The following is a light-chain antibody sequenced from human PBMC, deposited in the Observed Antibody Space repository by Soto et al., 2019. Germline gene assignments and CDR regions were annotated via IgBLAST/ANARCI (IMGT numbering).Light chain of an antibody. V-gene: IGLV2-14*01. CDR2: EVS. CDR1: SSDVGGY. CDR3: SSYTSSSTPDV. Sequence: QSALTQPASVSGSPGQSITISCTGTSSDVGGYVSWYQQHPGKAPKLMIYEVSNRPSGVSNRFSGSKSGNTASLTISGLQAEDEADYYCSSYTSSSTPDVFGAGTKLTVL. J-gene: IGLJ1*01.